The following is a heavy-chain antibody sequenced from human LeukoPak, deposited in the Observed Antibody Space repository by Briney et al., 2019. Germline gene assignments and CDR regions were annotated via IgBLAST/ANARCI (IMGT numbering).Heavy chain of an antibody. CDR3: ASREGELDLVDY. V-gene: IGHV1-18*01. CDR1: GYSFTSYG. CDR2: ISAYNGNT. J-gene: IGHJ4*02. Sequence: ASVKVSCKASGYSFTSYGISWVRQAPGQGLEWMGWISAYNGNTNYAQKLQGRVTMTTDTSTSTAYMELRSLRSDDTAVYYCASREGELDLVDYWGQGTLVTVSS. D-gene: IGHD1-26*01.